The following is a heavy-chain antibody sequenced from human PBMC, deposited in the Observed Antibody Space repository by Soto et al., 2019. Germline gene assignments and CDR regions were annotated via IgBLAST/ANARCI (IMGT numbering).Heavy chain of an antibody. D-gene: IGHD4-4*01. J-gene: IGHJ5*02. CDR1: GGSIDSGDYY. Sequence: ETLSLTCTVSGGSIDSGDYYWSWIRQPPGKGLEWIGYVYYSGTTNYNPFLKSRVTLSLDKSKNQFSLKMNSVTAADTAVYYCARDAIAPPNYFDTWGQGTLVTVSS. CDR2: VYYSGTT. V-gene: IGHV4-61*08. CDR3: ARDAIAPPNYFDT.